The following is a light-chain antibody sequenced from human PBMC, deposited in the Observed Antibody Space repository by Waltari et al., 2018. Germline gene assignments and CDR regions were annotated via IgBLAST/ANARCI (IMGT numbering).Light chain of an antibody. J-gene: IGKJ4*01. CDR3: MQALQSPLT. Sequence: QSLLQRNDENNMAWYLQKQGQSTQLLVYVGSNQASGVPDRFSGSGSGTDFTLKISRVEAEDVWVYYCMQALQSPLTFGGGTKVEIK. CDR1: QSLLQRNDENN. CDR2: VGS. V-gene: IGKV2-28*01.